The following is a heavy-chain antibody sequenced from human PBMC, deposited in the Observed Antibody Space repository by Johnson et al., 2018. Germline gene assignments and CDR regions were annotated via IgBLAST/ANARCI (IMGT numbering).Heavy chain of an antibody. CDR3: ARGSGYDYYYNYYSMDV. D-gene: IGHD5-12*01. CDR2: INHSGST. Sequence: QVQLQQWGAGLLKPSETLSLNCAVYAGSFRGYYWSWIRQPPGKGLEWIGEINHSGSTNYNPSLKSRVTVTVDTSKNHFSLKLNSGTAADTVVYYCARGSGYDYYYNYYSMDVWGQGTTVTVYS. V-gene: IGHV4-34*01. J-gene: IGHJ6*02. CDR1: AGSFRGYY.